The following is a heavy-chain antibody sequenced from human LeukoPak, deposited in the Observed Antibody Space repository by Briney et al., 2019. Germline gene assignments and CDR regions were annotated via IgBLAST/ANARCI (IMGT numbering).Heavy chain of an antibody. CDR1: GGSFSGYY. D-gene: IGHD1-26*01. Sequence: SETLSLTCAVYGGSFSGYYWSWIRQPPGKGLEWIGEINHSGSTNYNPSLKSRVTISVDTSKNQFSLKLSSVTAADTAVYYCARTSGSGNYKRWVDYWGQGTLVTVSS. J-gene: IGHJ4*02. CDR3: ARTSGSGNYKRWVDY. V-gene: IGHV4-34*01. CDR2: INHSGST.